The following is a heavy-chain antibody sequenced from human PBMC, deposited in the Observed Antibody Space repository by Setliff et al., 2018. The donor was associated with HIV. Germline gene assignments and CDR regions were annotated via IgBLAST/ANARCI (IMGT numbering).Heavy chain of an antibody. J-gene: IGHJ4*02. CDR2: IRSKAYGGTT. Sequence: PGGSLRLSCTTSGFTFGDYGMSWVRQAPGKGLEWVGFIRSKAYGGTTEYAASVKGRFAISRDDSKSIAYLQMNSLKNEDTAVYYCTPTDYGGSDYWGQGTLVTVS. CDR1: GFTFGDYG. D-gene: IGHD4-17*01. V-gene: IGHV3-49*04. CDR3: TPTDYGGSDY.